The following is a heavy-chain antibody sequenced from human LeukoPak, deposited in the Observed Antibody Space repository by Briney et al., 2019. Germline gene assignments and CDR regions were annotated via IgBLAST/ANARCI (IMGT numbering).Heavy chain of an antibody. CDR1: GYTFTSYG. D-gene: IGHD1-7*01. Sequence: ASVKVSCKAPGYTFTSYGISWVRQAPGQGLEWMGWISTYNSNTNYAQSLQGRVTMTTDTSTSTAYLELRSLTSDDTAIYYCARDQRDWSYAGYFDYWGQGTLVTVSS. J-gene: IGHJ4*02. CDR2: ISTYNSNT. CDR3: ARDQRDWSYAGYFDY. V-gene: IGHV1-18*01.